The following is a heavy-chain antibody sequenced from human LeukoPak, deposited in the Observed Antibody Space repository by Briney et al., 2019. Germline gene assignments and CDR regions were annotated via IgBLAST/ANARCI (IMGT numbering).Heavy chain of an antibody. Sequence: PSETLSLTCTVSGGSISSYYWSWIRQPPGKGLEWIGYIYYSGSTNYNPSLKSRVTISVDTSKNQFSLKLSSVTAADTAVYYCARGIAAAGNTNGYYFDYWGQGTLVTVSS. CDR1: GGSISSYY. D-gene: IGHD6-13*01. CDR3: ARGIAAAGNTNGYYFDY. V-gene: IGHV4-59*01. J-gene: IGHJ4*02. CDR2: IYYSGST.